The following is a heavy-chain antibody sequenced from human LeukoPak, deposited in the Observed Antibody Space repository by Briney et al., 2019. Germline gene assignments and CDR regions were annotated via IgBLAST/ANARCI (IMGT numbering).Heavy chain of an antibody. Sequence: PGGCLKLSCAASGFTFSVSAIHWVRQASGKGLEWVGRIRSKANSYATAYAASVKGRFTISRDDSNNTAYLQMNTLKTEDTAVYYCTRLPPSGCSSTSCSYYYYYGMDVWGQGTTVTVSS. CDR3: TRLPPSGCSSTSCSYYYYYGMDV. CDR1: GFTFSVSA. CDR2: IRSKANSYAT. J-gene: IGHJ6*02. V-gene: IGHV3-73*01. D-gene: IGHD2-2*01.